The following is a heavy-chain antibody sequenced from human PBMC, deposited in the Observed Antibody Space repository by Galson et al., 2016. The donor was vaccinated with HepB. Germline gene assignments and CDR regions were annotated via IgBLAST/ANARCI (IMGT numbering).Heavy chain of an antibody. V-gene: IGHV3-23*01. Sequence: SLRLSCAASGFTFSTYTMSWVRQAPGKGLEWVSVISHGGDNTYYADSVKGRFTISRDNSKDTLYLQMNSLRAEDTALYYCAKLLVGILGATTFDYWGQGTLVTVSS. CDR3: AKLLVGILGATTFDY. J-gene: IGHJ4*02. CDR1: GFTFSTYT. CDR2: ISHGGDNT. D-gene: IGHD1-26*01.